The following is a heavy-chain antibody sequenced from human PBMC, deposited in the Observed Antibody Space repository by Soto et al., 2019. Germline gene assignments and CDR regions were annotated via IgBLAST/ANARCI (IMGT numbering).Heavy chain of an antibody. Sequence: VASVKVSCKASGYTFTSYGISWVRQAPGQGLEWMGWISAYNGNTNYAQKLQGRVTMTTDTSTSTAYMELRSLRSDDTAVCYCARDSSGVPASKVGGMDVWGQGTTVTVSS. J-gene: IGHJ6*02. CDR1: GYTFTSYG. CDR3: ARDSSGVPASKVGGMDV. D-gene: IGHD2-2*01. V-gene: IGHV1-18*01. CDR2: ISAYNGNT.